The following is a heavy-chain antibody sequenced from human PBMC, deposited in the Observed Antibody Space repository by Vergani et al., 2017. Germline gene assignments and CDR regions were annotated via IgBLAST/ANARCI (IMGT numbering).Heavy chain of an antibody. CDR3: ARASLRALVGYYYYMDV. CDR1: GGSFSTGGQS. D-gene: IGHD3-16*02. V-gene: IGHV4-61*02. CDR2: IYTSGAT. Sequence: QVQLQESGPGLVKPSQTLSLPCTVSGGSFSTGGQSWTWLRQSAGKGLEWIGRIYTSGATNYNPSLRSRAIMSVDASKKQFSLKLTSVTAADTAVYFCARASLRALVGYYYYMDVWGKGKTVVVSS. J-gene: IGHJ6*03.